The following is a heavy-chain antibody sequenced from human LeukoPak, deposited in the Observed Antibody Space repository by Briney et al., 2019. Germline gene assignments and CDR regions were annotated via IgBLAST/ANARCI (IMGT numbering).Heavy chain of an antibody. V-gene: IGHV3-23*01. D-gene: IGHD2-2*02. CDR3: AKDQRIPAAIRHFDY. J-gene: IGHJ4*02. CDR1: GFTFSSYA. CDR2: ISGSGGST. Sequence: PGGSLRLSCAASGFTFSSYAMSWVRQAPGNWLEWVSAISGSGGSTYYADSVKGRFTISRDNSKNTLYLQMNSLRAEDTAVYNCAKDQRIPAAIRHFDYWGQGTLVTVSS.